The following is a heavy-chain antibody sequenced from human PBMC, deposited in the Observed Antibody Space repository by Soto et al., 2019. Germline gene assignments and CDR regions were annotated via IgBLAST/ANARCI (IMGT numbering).Heavy chain of an antibody. D-gene: IGHD6-6*01. CDR3: AKDLLKGSRSSTYYHFYGLDV. V-gene: IGHV3-9*01. J-gene: IGHJ6*02. CDR2: ITWNSGNI. Sequence: EAQLVESGGGLIQPGGSLRLSCAVSGFTFDDFAMHWVRQAPGKGLEWVSSITWNSGNIDYADSVRGRFTISRDNARDSLYLQMNTLTPEDTALYYCAKDLLKGSRSSTYYHFYGLDVWGQGTTGTVSS. CDR1: GFTFDDFA.